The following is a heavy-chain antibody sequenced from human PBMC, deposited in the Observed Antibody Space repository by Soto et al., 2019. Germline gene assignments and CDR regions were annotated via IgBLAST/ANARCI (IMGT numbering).Heavy chain of an antibody. CDR1: GGSISSDYSC. CDR3: ARVPSGDKVHY. V-gene: IGHV4-30-4*01. Sequence: QVQLQESGPGLVKPSQTLSLTCTVSGGSISSDYSCWSWIRQPPGEGLEWIGHIFDSGTTYTNPSVSSQVAISLDTSKNHFSLTLSSVTAADTAVYYCARVPSGDKVHYWGQGALVTVSS. CDR2: IFDSGTT. D-gene: IGHD7-27*01. J-gene: IGHJ4*02.